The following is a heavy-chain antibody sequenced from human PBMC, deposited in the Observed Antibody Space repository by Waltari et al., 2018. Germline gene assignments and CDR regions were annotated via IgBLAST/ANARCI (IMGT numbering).Heavy chain of an antibody. Sequence: QVQLQQWGAGLLKPSETLSLTCAVYGGSFSGYYWSWIRQPPGKGLEWIGEINHSGSTNYNPSLKSRVTISVDTSKNQCSLKLSSVTAADTAVYYCARGYSSVEDYFDYWGQGTLVTVSS. CDR1: GGSFSGYY. CDR3: ARGYSSVEDYFDY. D-gene: IGHD6-19*01. CDR2: INHSGST. J-gene: IGHJ4*02. V-gene: IGHV4-34*01.